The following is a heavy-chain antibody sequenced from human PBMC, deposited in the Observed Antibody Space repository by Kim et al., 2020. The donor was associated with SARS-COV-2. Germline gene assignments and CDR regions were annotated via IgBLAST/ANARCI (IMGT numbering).Heavy chain of an antibody. CDR3: AKDRVPGGVYEVDF. Sequence: GGSLRLSCVASGFTFSTYAMDWVRQAPGKGLEWVSDIVGNGGGIHYADSVKGRFTISRDNSKNTLYLQMNNLRDEDTAIYYCAKDRVPGGVYEVDFWGQGTLVTVSS. V-gene: IGHV3-23*01. D-gene: IGHD2-8*02. CDR1: GFTFSTYA. CDR2: IVGNGGGI. J-gene: IGHJ4*02.